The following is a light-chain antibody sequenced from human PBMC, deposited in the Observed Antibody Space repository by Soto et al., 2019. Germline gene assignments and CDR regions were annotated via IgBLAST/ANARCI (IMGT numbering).Light chain of an antibody. CDR1: SNDVGGYNY. J-gene: IGLJ2*01. V-gene: IGLV2-14*01. Sequence: QSALTQPASVSGSPGQSITISCTGTSNDVGGYNYVSWYQHHPGKAPKLMIYEVSTRPSGVSNRFSGSRSGNTASLGISGLQAGDEADYYCSSYTSSSTVVFGGGTKVTVL. CDR3: SSYTSSSTVV. CDR2: EVS.